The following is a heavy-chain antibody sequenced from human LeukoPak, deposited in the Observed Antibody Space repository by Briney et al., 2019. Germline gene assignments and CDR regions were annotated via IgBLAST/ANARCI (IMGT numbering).Heavy chain of an antibody. CDR1: GFTFSSYA. CDR2: INHSGST. J-gene: IGHJ3*02. D-gene: IGHD6-6*01. V-gene: IGHV4-34*01. Sequence: PGGSLRLSCAASGFTFSSYAMSWVRQPPGKGLEWIGEINHSGSTNYNPSLKSRVTISVDTSKDQFSLKLSSVTAADTAVYYCARHGLVAARHAFDIWGQGTMVTVSS. CDR3: ARHGLVAARHAFDI.